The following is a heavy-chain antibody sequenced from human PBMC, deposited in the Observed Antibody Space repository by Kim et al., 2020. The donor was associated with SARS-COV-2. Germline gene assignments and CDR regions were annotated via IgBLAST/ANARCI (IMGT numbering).Heavy chain of an antibody. Sequence: SETLSLTCAVYGGSFSGYYWCWIRQPPGKGLEWIGEINHSGSTNYNPSLRSRVTISVDTSKNQFSLKLSSVTAADTAVYYCARGPTVTTLSYWGQGTLVT. J-gene: IGHJ4*02. CDR3: ARGPTVTTLSY. D-gene: IGHD4-17*01. V-gene: IGHV4-34*01. CDR1: GGSFSGYY. CDR2: INHSGST.